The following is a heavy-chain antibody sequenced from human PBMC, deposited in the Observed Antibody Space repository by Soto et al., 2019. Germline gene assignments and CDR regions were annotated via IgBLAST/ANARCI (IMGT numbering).Heavy chain of an antibody. CDR1: GFPFSSYW. J-gene: IGHJ4*02. V-gene: IGHV3-74*03. CDR3: VRDYDSSGFYSGH. Sequence: GGSLRLSCAASGFPFSSYWMHWVRHSPGKGPVWVSQIDSDGRSTTYADTVKGRFTVSRDNAKNKLFLQMNSLRAEDTAVYYCVRDYDSSGFYSGHWGQGTLVTVSS. D-gene: IGHD3-22*01. CDR2: IDSDGRST.